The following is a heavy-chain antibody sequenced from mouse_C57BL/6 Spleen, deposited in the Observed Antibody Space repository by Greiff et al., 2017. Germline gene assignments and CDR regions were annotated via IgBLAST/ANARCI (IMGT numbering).Heavy chain of an antibody. CDR2: IYPGSGST. V-gene: IGHV1-55*01. CDR3: ARSEVTTVVEYYFDY. D-gene: IGHD1-1*01. Sequence: VQLQQSGAELVKPGASVKMSCKASGYTFTSYWITWVKQRPGQGLEWIGDIYPGSGSTNYNEKFKSKATLTVDTSSSTAYMQLSSLTSEDSAVYYCARSEVTTVVEYYFDYWGQGTTLTVSS. J-gene: IGHJ2*01. CDR1: GYTFTSYW.